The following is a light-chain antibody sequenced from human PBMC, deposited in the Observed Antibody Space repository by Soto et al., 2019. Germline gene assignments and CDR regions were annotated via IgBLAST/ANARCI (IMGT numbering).Light chain of an antibody. CDR3: QKSYSTPLT. Sequence: DIQMTQSPSSLSASVGDRVTITCRASQSISSYLNWYQQKPGKAPKLLIYAASSLQSGVPSRFSGSGSGTDFTLTISSLQPEDFETYYCQKSYSTPLTFGQGTK. CDR1: QSISSY. CDR2: AAS. J-gene: IGKJ2*01. V-gene: IGKV1-39*01.